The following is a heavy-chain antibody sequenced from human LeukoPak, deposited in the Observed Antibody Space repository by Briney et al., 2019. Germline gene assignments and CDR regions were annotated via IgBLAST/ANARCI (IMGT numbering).Heavy chain of an antibody. Sequence: RPGGSLRLSCAASGFTFDDYGMSWVRQAPGKGLEWVSGINWNGDRTGYADSVKGRFTISRDNAKNSLYLLMNSLRAEDTALYYCARSGYYGSGSYSDYWGQGTLFADSS. V-gene: IGHV3-20*04. CDR3: ARSGYYGSGSYSDY. D-gene: IGHD3-10*01. J-gene: IGHJ4*02. CDR1: GFTFDDYG. CDR2: INWNGDRT.